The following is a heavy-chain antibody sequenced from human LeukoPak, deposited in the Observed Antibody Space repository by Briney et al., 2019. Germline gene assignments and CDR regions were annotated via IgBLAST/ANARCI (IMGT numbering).Heavy chain of an antibody. CDR1: GFTFSSYA. CDR3: AKGSGSGTPYYLDY. V-gene: IGHV3-23*01. Sequence: PGGSLRLSCAASGFTFSSYAMSWVRQAPGKGLEWVSAISGSGGSTYYADSVKGRFTISRDNSKNTLFLQMNSLRAEDTAVYYCAKGSGSGTPYYLDYWGQGTLVTVSS. J-gene: IGHJ4*02. D-gene: IGHD3-10*01. CDR2: ISGSGGST.